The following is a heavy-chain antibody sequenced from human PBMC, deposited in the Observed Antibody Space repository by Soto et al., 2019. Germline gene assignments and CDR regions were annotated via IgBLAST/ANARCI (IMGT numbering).Heavy chain of an antibody. J-gene: IGHJ5*02. Sequence: LSLTCAVYGGSFSGYYWSWIRQPPGKGLEWIGEINHSGSTNYNPSLKSRVTISVDTSKNQFSLKLSSVTAADTAVYYCARGDRSNWFDPWGQGTLVTVSS. V-gene: IGHV4-34*01. CDR1: GGSFSGYY. CDR3: ARGDRSNWFDP. CDR2: INHSGST.